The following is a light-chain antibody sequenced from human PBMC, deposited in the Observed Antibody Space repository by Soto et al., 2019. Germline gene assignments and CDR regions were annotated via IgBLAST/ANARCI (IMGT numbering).Light chain of an antibody. V-gene: IGLV4-60*02. Sequence: QSVLTQSSSASASLGSSVKLTCILSSGHSTYIIAWHQQQPGKAPRFLMTLDRSGSYNRGNGVPDRFSGSHSGADRYPTISNPPFEGEGEYYCGTLFHNTQKVFGRGTKVTLL. CDR1: SGHSTYI. CDR3: GTLFHNTQKV. CDR2: LDRSGSY. J-gene: IGLJ3*02.